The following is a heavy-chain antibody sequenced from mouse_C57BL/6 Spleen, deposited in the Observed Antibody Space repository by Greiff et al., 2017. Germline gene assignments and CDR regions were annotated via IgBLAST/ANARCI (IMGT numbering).Heavy chain of an antibody. CDR2: IRSKSNNYAT. D-gene: IGHD2-3*01. CDR1: GFSFNTYA. CDR3: VRHPGYSYAMDY. V-gene: IGHV10-1*01. J-gene: IGHJ4*01. Sequence: DVKLVESGGGLVQPKGSLKLSCAASGFSFNTYAMNWVRQAPGKGLEWVARIRSKSNNYATYYADSVKDRFTISRDDSESMLYLQMNNLKTEDTAMYYCVRHPGYSYAMDYWGQGTSVTVSS.